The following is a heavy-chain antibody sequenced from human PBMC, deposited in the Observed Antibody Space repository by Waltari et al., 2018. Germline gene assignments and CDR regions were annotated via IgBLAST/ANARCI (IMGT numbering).Heavy chain of an antibody. V-gene: IGHV4-61*02. J-gene: IGHJ6*03. CDR2: IYTSGST. D-gene: IGHD6-13*01. CDR3: ARVGAAAGTFYYYYMDV. CDR1: GGSISSGSYY. Sequence: QVQLQESGPGLVKPSQTLSLTCTVSGGSISSGSYYWSWIRQPAGKGLEWMGRIYTSGSTNYNPSLKSRVTISVDTSKNQFSLKLSSVTAADTAVYYCARVGAAAGTFYYYYMDVWGKGTTVTVSS.